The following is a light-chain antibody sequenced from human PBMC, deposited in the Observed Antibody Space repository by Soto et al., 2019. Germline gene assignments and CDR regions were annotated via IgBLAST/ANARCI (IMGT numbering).Light chain of an antibody. J-gene: IGLJ2*01. CDR2: GNS. CDR3: QSYDSSLSGSNVV. Sequence: QSVLTQPPSVSGAPGQRVTISCTGSSSNIGAGYDVHWYQQLPGTAPKLLIYGNSNRPSGVPDRFSGSKSGTSASLAITGLQAEDEADCYCQSYDSSLSGSNVVFGGGTKLTVL. V-gene: IGLV1-40*01. CDR1: SSNIGAGYD.